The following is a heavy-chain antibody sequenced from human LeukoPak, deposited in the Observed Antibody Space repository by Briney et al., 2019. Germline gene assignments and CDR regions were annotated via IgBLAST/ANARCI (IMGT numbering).Heavy chain of an antibody. CDR3: AKGGRYQLQTDFDY. CDR2: ISGSGGST. V-gene: IGHV3-23*01. Sequence: AGGSLRLSCAASGFTFSGSAMHWVRQAPGKGLEWVSAISGSGGSTYYADSVKGRFTISRDNSKNTLYLQMNSLRAEDTAVYYCAKGGRYQLQTDFDYWGQGTLVTVSS. D-gene: IGHD2-2*01. J-gene: IGHJ4*02. CDR1: GFTFSGSA.